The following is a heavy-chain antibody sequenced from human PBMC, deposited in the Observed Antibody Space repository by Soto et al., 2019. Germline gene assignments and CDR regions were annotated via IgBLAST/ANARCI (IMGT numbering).Heavy chain of an antibody. J-gene: IGHJ2*01. CDR3: ARVYDSSGYLYWYFDL. V-gene: IGHV3-21*01. Sequence: EVQLVESGGGLVKPGGSLRLSCAASGFTFSSYTMHWVRQAPGKGLEWVSSISSSDSYIYYADSVKGRFTISRDNAKNSLYLQMNSLRAEDTAVYYCARVYDSSGYLYWYFDLWGCGTLVTVSS. CDR2: ISSSDSYI. CDR1: GFTFSSYT. D-gene: IGHD3-22*01.